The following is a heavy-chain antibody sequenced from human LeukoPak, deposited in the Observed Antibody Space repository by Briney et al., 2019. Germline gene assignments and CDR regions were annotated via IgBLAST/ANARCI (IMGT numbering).Heavy chain of an antibody. CDR2: IYYSGST. CDR1: GGSISSYY. CDR3: AREKQTGPPDY. D-gene: IGHD1-1*01. J-gene: IGHJ4*02. V-gene: IGHV4-59*01. Sequence: LETLSLTCTVSGGSISSYYWSWIRQPPGKGLEWIGYIYYSGSTNYNPSLKSRVTISVDTSKNQFSLKLSSVTAADTAVYYCAREKQTGPPDYWGQGTLVTVSS.